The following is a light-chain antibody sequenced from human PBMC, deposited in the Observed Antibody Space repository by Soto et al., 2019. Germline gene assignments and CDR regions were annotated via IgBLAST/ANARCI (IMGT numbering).Light chain of an antibody. J-gene: IGKJ1*01. CDR3: QQYCSSPRT. V-gene: IGKV3-20*01. CDR1: QSVSSSY. Sequence: DIVLPQSPGPLSLSPGERATLSCRASQSVSSSYLAWYQQKPGQAPRLLSYGASSRATGIPERFRCSGSGTDFPLTISRVETDDFDVYYCQQYCSSPRTFGQGPNVDIK. CDR2: GAS.